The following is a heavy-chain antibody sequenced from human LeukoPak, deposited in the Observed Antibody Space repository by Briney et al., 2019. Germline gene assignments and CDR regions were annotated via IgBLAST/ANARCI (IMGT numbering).Heavy chain of an antibody. Sequence: GRSLRLSCVASGLSVSSNYMSWVRQAPREGLEWGSVIYRDVSSSYAESVKGSFTTSRDNSKNTLYIQMKSLRAEDTAVYYCVRYFYDILIGYNQYFAYGGQGTLVTVSS. CDR1: GLSVSSNY. V-gene: IGHV3-66*01. CDR2: IYRDVSS. CDR3: VRYFYDILIGYNQYFAY. J-gene: IGHJ4*02. D-gene: IGHD3-9*01.